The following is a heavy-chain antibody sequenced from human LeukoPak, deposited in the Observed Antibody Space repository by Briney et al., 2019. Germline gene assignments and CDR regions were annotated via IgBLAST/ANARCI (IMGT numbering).Heavy chain of an antibody. D-gene: IGHD3-22*01. CDR2: INHSEST. V-gene: IGHV4-34*01. Sequence: TLSLTCAVXGGSFSGYYWSWIRQPRGKGVEGMGEINHSESTNYTPSLNRRVTIPLHTSKNQFSLKLSSVPAADTAVYYCARGNDSSGYTGEFDYWGQGTLLTVSS. CDR1: GGSFSGYY. CDR3: ARGNDSSGYTGEFDY. J-gene: IGHJ4*02.